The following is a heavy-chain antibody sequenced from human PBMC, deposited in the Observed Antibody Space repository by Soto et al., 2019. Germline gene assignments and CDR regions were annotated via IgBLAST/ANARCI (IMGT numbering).Heavy chain of an antibody. CDR1: GGSVSSGSYY. CDR3: VRAINYDFWSGYYYFDY. J-gene: IGHJ4*02. D-gene: IGHD3-3*01. Sequence: SETLSLTCTVSGGSVSSGSYYWSWIRQPPGKGLEWIGYIYYSGSTNYNPSLKSRVTISVDTSKNQFSLKLSSVTAADTAVYYCVRAINYDFWSGYYYFDYWGQGTLVTVSS. V-gene: IGHV4-61*01. CDR2: IYYSGST.